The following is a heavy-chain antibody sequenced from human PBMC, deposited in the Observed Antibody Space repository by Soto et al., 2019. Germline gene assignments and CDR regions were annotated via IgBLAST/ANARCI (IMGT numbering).Heavy chain of an antibody. D-gene: IGHD6-19*01. CDR2: INSDGSST. V-gene: IGHV3-74*01. J-gene: IGHJ4*02. CDR1: GFTFSSYW. Sequence: EVQLVESGGGLVQPGGSLRLSCAASGFTFSSYWLHWVRQAPGKGLVWLSRINSDGSSTNYADSVKGRFTISRDNAKSTLYLQMNSVRAEDTAVYYCARKGAVAGFGYWCQGTLVTVSS. CDR3: ARKGAVAGFGY.